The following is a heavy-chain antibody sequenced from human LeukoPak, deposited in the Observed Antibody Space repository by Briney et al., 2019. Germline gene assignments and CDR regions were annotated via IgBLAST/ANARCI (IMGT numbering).Heavy chain of an antibody. CDR2: ISYDGSNK. CDR1: GFTFSSYA. V-gene: IGHV3-30*04. J-gene: IGHJ4*02. CDR3: ARDRSSGEGYYFDY. Sequence: PGGSLRLSCAASGFTFSSYAMHWVRQAPGKGLEWVAVISYDGSNKYYADSVKGRFTISRDNSKNTLYLQMNSLRAEDTSIYYCARDRSSGEGYYFDYWGQGTLVTVSS. D-gene: IGHD3-10*01.